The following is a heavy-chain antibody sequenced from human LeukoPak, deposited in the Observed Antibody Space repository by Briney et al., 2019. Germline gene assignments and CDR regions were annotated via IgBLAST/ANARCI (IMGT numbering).Heavy chain of an antibody. Sequence: SETLSLTCTGSGGTISSYYWSWIRQPAGKGLEWIGRIYTSGSTNYNPSLKSRVTMSVDTSKNQFSLKLSSVTAADTAVYYCARDRYYYDSSGYSLFDYWGQGTLVTVSS. CDR3: ARDRYYYDSSGYSLFDY. CDR2: IYTSGST. V-gene: IGHV4-4*07. D-gene: IGHD3-22*01. CDR1: GGTISSYY. J-gene: IGHJ4*02.